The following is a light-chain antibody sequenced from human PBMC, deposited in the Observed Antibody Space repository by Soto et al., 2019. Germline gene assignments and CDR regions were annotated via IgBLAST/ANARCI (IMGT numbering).Light chain of an antibody. CDR1: QSVSSNY. J-gene: IGKJ4*01. Sequence: EIVLTQSPGTLSLSPGERATLSCRASQSVSSNYLAWYQQKPGQAPKVLIYRESIRATGIPDRFTGSGSGTDFTLTISRLEPEDFAVYYCQQYGSSPLTFGGGTKVDIK. V-gene: IGKV3-20*01. CDR2: RES. CDR3: QQYGSSPLT.